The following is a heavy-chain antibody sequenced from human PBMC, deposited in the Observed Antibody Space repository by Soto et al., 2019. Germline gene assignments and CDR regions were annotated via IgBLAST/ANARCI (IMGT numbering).Heavy chain of an antibody. CDR3: ARSVVVVTAIDY. V-gene: IGHV1-3*05. Sequence: QVELVQSGAEEKKPGASVKVSCKASGYTFTSYDMHWLRQAPGQRLEWMGWINAGNGNTKYSQKFQGRVTITRDTSASTAHMELSSLRSEDTAVYYCARSVVVVTAIDYWGQGTLVTVSS. CDR1: GYTFTSYD. CDR2: INAGNGNT. D-gene: IGHD2-21*02. J-gene: IGHJ4*02.